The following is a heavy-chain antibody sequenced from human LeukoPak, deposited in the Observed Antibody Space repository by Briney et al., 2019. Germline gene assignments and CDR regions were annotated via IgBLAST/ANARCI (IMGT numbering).Heavy chain of an antibody. CDR2: IYHSGST. CDR3: AREISGYEIFDY. J-gene: IGHJ4*02. Sequence: SETLSLTCTVSGYSISSGYYWGWIRQPPGKGLEWIGSIYHSGSTYYNPSLKSRVTMSVDTSKNQFSLKLSSVTAADTAVYYCAREISGYEIFDYWGQGTLVTVSS. V-gene: IGHV4-38-2*02. D-gene: IGHD5-12*01. CDR1: GYSISSGYY.